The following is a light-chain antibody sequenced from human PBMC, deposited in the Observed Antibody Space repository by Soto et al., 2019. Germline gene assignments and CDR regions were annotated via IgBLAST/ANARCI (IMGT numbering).Light chain of an antibody. CDR1: QGISSS. CDR3: EQVNSYPLT. Sequence: DIQLTQSPSFLSASVGDRVTITCRASQGISSSLAWYQQKPGKAPNLLIYAASTLQTGVPTRFSGGGSGTEFTITISSLQPEDFASYYCEQVNSYPLTFGGGTKVEIK. CDR2: AAS. V-gene: IGKV1-9*01. J-gene: IGKJ4*02.